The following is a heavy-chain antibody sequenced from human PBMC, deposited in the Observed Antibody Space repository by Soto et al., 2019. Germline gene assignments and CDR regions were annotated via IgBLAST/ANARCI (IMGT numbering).Heavy chain of an antibody. Sequence: QVQLQESGPGLVKPSQTLSLTCTVSGGSISSGGYYWSWIGQHPGKGLEWIGYIYYSGSTYYNPSLKHRVTTTVSTSQHQFSLKLSSLTAADTAVYYCARARGYCSGGSCYSGTYYYYYGMDVWGQGTTVTVSS. CDR1: GGSISSGGYY. CDR3: ARARGYCSGGSCYSGTYYYYYGMDV. V-gene: IGHV4-31*03. D-gene: IGHD2-15*01. J-gene: IGHJ6*02. CDR2: IYYSGST.